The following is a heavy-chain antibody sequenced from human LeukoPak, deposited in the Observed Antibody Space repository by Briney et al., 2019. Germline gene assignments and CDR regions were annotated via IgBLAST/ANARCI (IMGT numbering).Heavy chain of an antibody. J-gene: IGHJ6*04. CDR2: ISGSGGST. D-gene: IGHD3-10*02. CDR1: GFTFSSYA. V-gene: IGHV3-23*01. CDR3: AELGITMIGGV. Sequence: GGSLRLSCAASGFTFSSYAMTWVRQAPGKGLEWVSGISGSGGSTYYADSVKGRFTNSRDNSKNTLYLQMNSLRAEDTAVYYCAELGITMIGGVWGKGTTVTISS.